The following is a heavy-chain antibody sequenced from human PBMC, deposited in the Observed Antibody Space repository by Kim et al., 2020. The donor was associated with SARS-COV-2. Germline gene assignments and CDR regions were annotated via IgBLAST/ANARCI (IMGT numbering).Heavy chain of an antibody. Sequence: KFQGRVPMTRDTSTSTVYMELSSLRSEDTAVYYCARAGYDSSGYYPTFDYWGQGTLVTVSS. D-gene: IGHD3-22*01. J-gene: IGHJ4*02. CDR3: ARAGYDSSGYYPTFDY. V-gene: IGHV1-46*01.